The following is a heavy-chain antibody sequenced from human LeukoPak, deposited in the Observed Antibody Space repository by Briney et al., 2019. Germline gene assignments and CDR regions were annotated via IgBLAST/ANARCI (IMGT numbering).Heavy chain of an antibody. CDR2: ISSSSGTI. J-gene: IGHJ5*02. Sequence: GGSLRLSGAASGFTFSSYSMNWVRQAPGKGLEWVSYISSSSGTIYYADSVKGRFTISRDNAKNSLYLQMNSLRAEDTAVYYCARDLRAVAGTNWFDPWGQGTLVTVSS. CDR1: GFTFSSYS. CDR3: ARDLRAVAGTNWFDP. V-gene: IGHV3-48*01. D-gene: IGHD6-19*01.